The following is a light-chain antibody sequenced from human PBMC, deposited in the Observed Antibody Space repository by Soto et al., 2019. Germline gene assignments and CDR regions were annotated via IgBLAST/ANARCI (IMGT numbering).Light chain of an antibody. V-gene: IGKV4-1*01. CDR3: HQYYSIPQT. CDR1: SNSRNY. CDR2: WAS. J-gene: IGKJ1*01. Sequence: DIAVTQSPDSLAVSLGDRATISCKSSSNSRNYLAWYQHRPGQPPKLLIYWASTREFGVPDRFNGSGSGTDFTLTISSLQAEDVAVYYCHQYYSIPQTFGQGTKVEIK.